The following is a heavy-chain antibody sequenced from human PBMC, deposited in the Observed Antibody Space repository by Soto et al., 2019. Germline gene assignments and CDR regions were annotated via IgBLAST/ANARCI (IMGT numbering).Heavy chain of an antibody. CDR3: ARGSNFWSGYYRTSSPLYYYYYGMDV. D-gene: IGHD3-3*01. J-gene: IGHJ6*02. CDR2: IWYDGSNK. CDR1: GFTFSSYG. Sequence: GGSLRLSCAASGFTFSSYGMHWVRQAPGKGLEWVAVIWYDGSNKYYADSVKGRFTISRDNSKNTLYLQMNSLRAEDTAVYYCARGSNFWSGYYRTSSPLYYYYYGMDVWGQGTTVTVSS. V-gene: IGHV3-33*01.